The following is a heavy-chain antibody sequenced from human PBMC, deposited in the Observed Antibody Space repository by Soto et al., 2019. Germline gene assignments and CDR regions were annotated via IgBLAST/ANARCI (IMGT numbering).Heavy chain of an antibody. CDR2: INPNNGDT. CDR1: GYTFTAYY. Sequence: ASVKVSCEASGYTFTAYYIHWVRQAPGQGLEWMGWINPNNGDTKYAQKFQGRVTMTRDTSISTAYMELSSLTSDDTAVYYCAREPGHCSGGSCYYGMDVWGQGTTVTVSS. V-gene: IGHV1-2*02. J-gene: IGHJ6*02. D-gene: IGHD2-15*01. CDR3: AREPGHCSGGSCYYGMDV.